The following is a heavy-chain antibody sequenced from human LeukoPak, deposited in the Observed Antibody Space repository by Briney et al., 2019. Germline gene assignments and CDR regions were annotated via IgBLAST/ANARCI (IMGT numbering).Heavy chain of an antibody. CDR3: ARDFRGNAFDI. CDR2: SSSSSSYT. CDR1: GFTFSSYS. Sequence: GGSLRLSCAASGFTFSSYSMNWVRQAPGKGLEWVSSSSSSSSYTYYADSVKGRFTISRDNAKNSLYLQMNSLRAEDTAVYYCARDFRGNAFDIWGQGTMVTVSS. J-gene: IGHJ3*02. D-gene: IGHD3-16*01. V-gene: IGHV3-21*01.